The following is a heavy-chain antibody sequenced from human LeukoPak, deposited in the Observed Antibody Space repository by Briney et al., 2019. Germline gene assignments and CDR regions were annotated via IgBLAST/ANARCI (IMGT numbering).Heavy chain of an antibody. V-gene: IGHV5-51*01. CDR1: GYSFTSYW. D-gene: IGHD5-24*01. J-gene: IGHJ4*02. CDR3: ARLYFRDGYNLPGAY. Sequence: GESLKISCKGSGYSFTSYWIGWVRQMPGKGLECMGIIYPGDSDTRYSPSFQGQVTISADKSISTAYLQWSSLKASDTAMYYCARLYFRDGYNLPGAYWGQGTLVTVSS. CDR2: IYPGDSDT.